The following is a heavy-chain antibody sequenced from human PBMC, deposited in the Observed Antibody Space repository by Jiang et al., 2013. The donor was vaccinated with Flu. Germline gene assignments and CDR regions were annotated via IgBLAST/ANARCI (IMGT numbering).Heavy chain of an antibody. CDR1: GVSINSYY. J-gene: IGHJ5*01. D-gene: IGHD3-16*01. V-gene: IGHV4-59*01. CDR2: IYYSGTT. CDR3: ASFGPLAVGAHRWAFDS. Sequence: SETLSLNCTVSGVSINSYYWNWIRQPPGKGLEWIGYIYYSGTTFYNPSLKSRVTISVDTSKNQFSLSLRSVTAADTAVYYCASFGPLAVGAHRWAFDSWGQGAPGHRLL.